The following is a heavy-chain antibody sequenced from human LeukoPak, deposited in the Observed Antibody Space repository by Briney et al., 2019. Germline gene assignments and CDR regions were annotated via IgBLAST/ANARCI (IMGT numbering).Heavy chain of an antibody. D-gene: IGHD6-13*01. CDR2: INWNGGST. CDR3: ARDLYSSSWYYFDY. J-gene: IGHJ4*02. CDR1: GFTFDDYG. Sequence: GGSLRLSCAASGFTFDDYGMSWVRHAPGKGLEWVSGINWNGGSTGYADSVKGRFTISRDNAKNSLYLQMNSLRAEGTALYYCARDLYSSSWYYFDYWGQGTLVTVSS. V-gene: IGHV3-20*04.